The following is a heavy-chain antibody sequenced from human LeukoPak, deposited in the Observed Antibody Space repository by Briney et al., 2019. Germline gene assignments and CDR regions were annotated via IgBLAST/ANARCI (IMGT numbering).Heavy chain of an antibody. D-gene: IGHD6-13*01. Sequence: SETLSLTCTVSGGSISSYYWSWIRQPPGKGLEWIGYIYYSGSTNYNPSLKSRVTISVDTSKNQFSLKLSSVTAADTVVYYCARLYSSSWYQRDADYWGQGTLVTVSS. V-gene: IGHV4-59*01. J-gene: IGHJ4*02. CDR3: ARLYSSSWYQRDADY. CDR1: GGSISSYY. CDR2: IYYSGST.